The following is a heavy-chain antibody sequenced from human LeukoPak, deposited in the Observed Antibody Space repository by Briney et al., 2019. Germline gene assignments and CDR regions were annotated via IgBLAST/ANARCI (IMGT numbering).Heavy chain of an antibody. CDR2: IYYDGST. J-gene: IGHJ4*02. CDR3: ARAYGFTMVRGVIVPREPFDY. V-gene: IGHV4-59*06. CDR1: GGSISSYY. D-gene: IGHD3-10*01. Sequence: SETLSLTCTVSGGSISSYYWSWIRQHPGKGLECIGYIYYDGSTYYNPSLRSRVTISADTSKNQFSLKLGSVTAADTAVYYCARAYGFTMVRGVIVPREPFDYWGQGTLVTVSS.